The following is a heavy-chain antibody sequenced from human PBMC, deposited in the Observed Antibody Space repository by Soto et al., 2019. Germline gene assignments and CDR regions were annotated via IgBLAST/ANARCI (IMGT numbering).Heavy chain of an antibody. V-gene: IGHV4-59*01. Sequence: SETLSLTCTVSGGSISSYYWSWIRQPPGKGLEWIGYIYYSGSTNYNPSLKSRVTISVDTSKNQFSLKLSSVTAADTAVYYCARGLDIVLVPAAITSTLPAGGFDYWGQGTLVTVSS. CDR3: ARGLDIVLVPAAITSTLPAGGFDY. CDR1: GGSISSYY. D-gene: IGHD2-2*03. CDR2: IYYSGST. J-gene: IGHJ4*02.